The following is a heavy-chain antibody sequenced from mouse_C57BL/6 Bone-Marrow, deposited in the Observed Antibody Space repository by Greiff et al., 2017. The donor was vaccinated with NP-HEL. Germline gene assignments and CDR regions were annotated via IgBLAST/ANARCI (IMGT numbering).Heavy chain of an antibody. CDR3: ARGLRDYAMDY. V-gene: IGHV5-17*01. D-gene: IGHD2-2*01. CDR2: ISSGSITI. Sequence: EVKVVESGGGLVKPGGSLKLSCAASGFTFSDYGMHWVRQAPEKGLEWVAYISSGSITIYYADTVKGRFPISRDNAKNTLFLQMTSLRSEDTAMYYCARGLRDYAMDYWGQGTSVTVSS. J-gene: IGHJ4*01. CDR1: GFTFSDYG.